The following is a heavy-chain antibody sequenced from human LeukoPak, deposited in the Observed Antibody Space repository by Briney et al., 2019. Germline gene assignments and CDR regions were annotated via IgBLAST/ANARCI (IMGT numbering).Heavy chain of an antibody. CDR3: ARDHGGYASGAFDI. D-gene: IGHD5-12*01. J-gene: IGHJ3*02. CDR1: GYTFTSYG. Sequence: ASVKVSCKASGYTFTSYGISWVRQATGQGLEWMGWMNPNSGNTGYAQKFQGRVTMTRNTSISTAYMELSSLRSEDTAVYYCARDHGGYASGAFDIWGQGTMVTVSS. V-gene: IGHV1-8*02. CDR2: MNPNSGNT.